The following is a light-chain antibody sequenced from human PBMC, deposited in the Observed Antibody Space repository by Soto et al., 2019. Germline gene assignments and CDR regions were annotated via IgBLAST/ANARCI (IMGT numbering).Light chain of an antibody. V-gene: IGKV3-11*01. CDR1: QSVSSY. Sequence: EIVLTQSPATLSLSPGERATLSCRASQSVSSYLAWYQQKPGQAPRLLIYDASNRATGIPARFSGSGSGTDFTLTISSLEPEDFAVYYFQQRSNWPSMYTFGQGTKLEIK. J-gene: IGKJ2*01. CDR3: QQRSNWPSMYT. CDR2: DAS.